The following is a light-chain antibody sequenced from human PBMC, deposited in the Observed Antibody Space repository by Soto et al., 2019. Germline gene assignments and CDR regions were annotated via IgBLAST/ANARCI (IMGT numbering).Light chain of an antibody. J-gene: IGKJ4*01. CDR3: QQYKSYSTFGDST. V-gene: IGKV1-5*03. Sequence: DIQMTQSPSTLSASVGDRVIITCRASQSINSWLAWYQQKPGKAPNLLIYKASSLASGVPSRFSGSGSGTEFTLTISSLQPDDAATYYCQQYKSYSTFGDSTFGGGTKGEIK. CDR1: QSINSW. CDR2: KAS.